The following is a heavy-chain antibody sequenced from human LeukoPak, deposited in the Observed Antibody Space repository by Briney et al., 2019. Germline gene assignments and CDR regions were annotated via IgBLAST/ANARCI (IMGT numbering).Heavy chain of an antibody. V-gene: IGHV3-15*01. CDR1: GFTFSNAW. D-gene: IGHD4-17*01. Sequence: PGGSLRLSCAASGFTFSNAWMSWVRQAPGKWLEWVGRIKSKTDGGTTDYAAPVKGRFTISRDDSKNTLYLQMNSLKTEDTAVYYCTTDLGGSHDYGDYTYYFDYWGQGTLVTVSS. J-gene: IGHJ4*02. CDR2: IKSKTDGGTT. CDR3: TTDLGGSHDYGDYTYYFDY.